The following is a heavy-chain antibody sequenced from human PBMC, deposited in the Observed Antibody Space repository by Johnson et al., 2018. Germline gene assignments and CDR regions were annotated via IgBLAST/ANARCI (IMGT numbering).Heavy chain of an antibody. V-gene: IGHV3-33*08. CDR2: IWHDGSNR. D-gene: IGHD1-26*01. J-gene: IGHJ4*02. Sequence: QVQLVQSGGGVVQPGRSXRLSCAASGFTFSNYGMHWVRQPPGKGLEWVAIIWHDGSNRYYADSVKGRFTISRDNFKNILYLRMNSLRAEDTAVYYCARDAVGSQGGYWGQGTLVTVSS. CDR3: ARDAVGSQGGY. CDR1: GFTFSNYG.